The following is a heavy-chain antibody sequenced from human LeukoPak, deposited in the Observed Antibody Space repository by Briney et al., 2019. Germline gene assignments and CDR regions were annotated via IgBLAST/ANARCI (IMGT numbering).Heavy chain of an antibody. V-gene: IGHV3-23*01. CDR2: IFGSGGSP. J-gene: IGHJ4*02. CDR3: GKTTVGYSSGQKPAWPVDY. CDR1: GFTFGSHA. D-gene: IGHD5-18*01. Sequence: GGSLRLSCAASGFTFGSHAMYWVRQAPGKGLEWVAGIFGSGGSPHYADPVKGRFTISRDNSRNTVYLQINSLRAEDTAVYYCGKTTVGYSSGQKPAWPVDYWGQGTLVTVSS.